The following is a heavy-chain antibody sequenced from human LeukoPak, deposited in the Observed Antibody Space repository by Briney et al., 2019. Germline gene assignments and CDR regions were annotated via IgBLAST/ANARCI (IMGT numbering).Heavy chain of an antibody. Sequence: PGGSLRLSCAASGFTFSTYAMNWVRQAPGKGLEWVSGISGSGDSTYYADSVKGRSTISKDNSKNTLYLQMNSLRADDTAVYYCAKGDWGDYWGQGTLVTVSS. CDR3: AKGDWGDY. V-gene: IGHV3-23*01. D-gene: IGHD7-27*01. CDR1: GFTFSTYA. J-gene: IGHJ4*02. CDR2: ISGSGDST.